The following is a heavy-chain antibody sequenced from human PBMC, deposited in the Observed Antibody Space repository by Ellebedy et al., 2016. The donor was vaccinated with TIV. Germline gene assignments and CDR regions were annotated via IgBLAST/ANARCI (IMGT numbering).Heavy chain of an antibody. V-gene: IGHV3-7*01. D-gene: IGHD4-17*01. CDR1: GFPFRSYW. CDR2: MRQDGGDK. CDR3: ATDGSYGDYLSPAHAFVI. Sequence: GGSLRLSCVGSGFPFRSYWMSWVLQAPGKGLEWVANMRQDGGDKSYVDSVKGRFTISRDNAKNSLYLEMNSLRAEDTAVYYCATDGSYGDYLSPAHAFVIWGQGTMVTVSS. J-gene: IGHJ3*02.